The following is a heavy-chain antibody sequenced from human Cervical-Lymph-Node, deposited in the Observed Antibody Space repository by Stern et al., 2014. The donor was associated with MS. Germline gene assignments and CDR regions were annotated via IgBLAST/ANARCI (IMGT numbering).Heavy chain of an antibody. CDR3: ARGLLVSKNAFDI. J-gene: IGHJ3*02. CDR2: ISAYNGNT. CDR1: GYTFTSYG. V-gene: IGHV1-18*01. Sequence: QVQLVQSGAEVKQPGASVKVSCKASGYTFTSYGISWVRQAPGHGLEGMGLISAYNGNTNYAQKLQGRFTMTTDTSKSTAYMELRSLRPDDTAVYYCARGLLVSKNAFDIWGQGTMVTVSS. D-gene: IGHD2-15*01.